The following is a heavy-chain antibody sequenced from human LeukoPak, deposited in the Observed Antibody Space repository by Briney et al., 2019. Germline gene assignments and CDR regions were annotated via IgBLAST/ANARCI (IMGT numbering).Heavy chain of an antibody. CDR2: IKQDGSET. J-gene: IGHJ4*02. V-gene: IGHV3-7*03. CDR1: GFTFNNYC. CDR3: AIGKSSGAPGGY. D-gene: IGHD3-22*01. Sequence: PGGSLRLSCAASGFTFNNYCMSWVRQSPGKGLEWVANIKQDGSETYYVDSVKGRFTISRDNAKNSLYLQMNSLRTENTAVYFCAIGKSSGAPGGYWGQGTLVTVSS.